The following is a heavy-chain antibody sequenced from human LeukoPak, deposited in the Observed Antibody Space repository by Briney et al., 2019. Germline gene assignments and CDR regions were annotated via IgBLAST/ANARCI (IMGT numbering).Heavy chain of an antibody. V-gene: IGHV3-74*01. J-gene: IGHJ3*02. Sequence: GGSLRLSCAASGFTFSTYWMHWVRQAPGQGLMWVSRINSDGSSTSSADSVKGRFTISRDNSKNTLYLQMSSLRAEDTAVYYCAKDRHTLDTFDIWGQGTTVTVSS. CDR3: AKDRHTLDTFDI. CDR1: GFTFSTYW. CDR2: INSDGSST.